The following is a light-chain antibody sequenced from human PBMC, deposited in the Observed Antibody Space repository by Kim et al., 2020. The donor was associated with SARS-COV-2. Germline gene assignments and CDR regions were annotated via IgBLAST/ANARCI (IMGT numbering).Light chain of an antibody. CDR1: QSISSY. V-gene: IGKV1-39*01. CDR2: AAS. J-gene: IGKJ4*01. Sequence: DIQMTQSPSSLSASVGDRVTITCRASQSISSYLNWYQQKPGKAPKLLIYAASSLQSGVPSRFRSSGSGTDFTLTISSLQPEDFATYYCQQSYSTPVTFGGGTKVDIK. CDR3: QQSYSTPVT.